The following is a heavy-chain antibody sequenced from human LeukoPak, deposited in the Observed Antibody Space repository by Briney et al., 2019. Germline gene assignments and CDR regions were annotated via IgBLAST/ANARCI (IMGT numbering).Heavy chain of an antibody. CDR3: ARDPTAVSNQPQHYFDF. J-gene: IGHJ4*02. D-gene: IGHD4-17*01. CDR1: GFTFSGYP. Sequence: PGGSLRLSCAASGFTFSGYPIHWVRQAPGKGLEWVAVISYSGGDNKYYADSVNGRFTISRDNSKNTLFLQMNSLRPEDTAVYYCARDPTAVSNQPQHYFDFWGQGTLVTVSS. V-gene: IGHV3-30*04. CDR2: ISYSGGDNK.